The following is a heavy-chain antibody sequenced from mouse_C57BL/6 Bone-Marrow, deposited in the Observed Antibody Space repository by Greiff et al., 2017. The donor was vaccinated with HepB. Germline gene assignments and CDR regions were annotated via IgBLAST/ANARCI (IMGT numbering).Heavy chain of an antibody. J-gene: IGHJ4*01. CDR2: IDPEDGDT. CDR3: TTELRLPYYYAMGY. Sequence: VQLQQSGAELVRPGASVKLSCTASGFNIKDYYMHWVKQRPEQGLEWIGRIDPEDGDTEYAPKFQGKATMTADTSSNTAYLQLSSLTSEDTAVYYCTTELRLPYYYAMGYWGQGTSVTVSS. D-gene: IGHD3-2*02. V-gene: IGHV14-1*01. CDR1: GFNIKDYY.